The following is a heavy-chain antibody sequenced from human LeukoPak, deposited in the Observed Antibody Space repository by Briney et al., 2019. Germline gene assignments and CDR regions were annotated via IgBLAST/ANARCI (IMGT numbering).Heavy chain of an antibody. CDR2: IYTSGST. CDR1: GGSTSSGSYY. D-gene: IGHD5-18*01. Sequence: PSETLSLTCTVSGGSTSSGSYYWSWIRQPAGKGLEWIGRIYTSGSTNYNPSLKSRVTISVDTSKNQFSLKLSSVTAADTAVYYCARETNSYGLSYYFDYWGQGTLVTVSS. V-gene: IGHV4-61*02. J-gene: IGHJ4*02. CDR3: ARETNSYGLSYYFDY.